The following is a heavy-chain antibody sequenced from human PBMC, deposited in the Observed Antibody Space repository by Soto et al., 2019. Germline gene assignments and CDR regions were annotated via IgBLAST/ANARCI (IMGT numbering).Heavy chain of an antibody. D-gene: IGHD4-17*01. CDR2: INHSGST. CDR1: GGSFSGYY. V-gene: IGHV4-34*01. Sequence: SETLSLTCAVYGGSFSGYYWSWIRQPPGKGLEWIGEINHSGSTNYNPSLKSRVTISVDTSKNQFSLKLSSVTAADTAVYYCARGGDYGDYAYYYYMDVWGKGTTVTVSS. J-gene: IGHJ6*03. CDR3: ARGGDYGDYAYYYYMDV.